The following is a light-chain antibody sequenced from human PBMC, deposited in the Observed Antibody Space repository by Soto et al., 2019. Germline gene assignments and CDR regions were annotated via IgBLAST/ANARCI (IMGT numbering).Light chain of an antibody. V-gene: IGKV2-40*01. Sequence: DVVMTQAPLSLSVTHGETTSMSCRSSQSLLDSDDGNTYVDWYLQRPGQSPQLLIYTLSSRATGIPDRFSGSGSGTEFTLTISSLEPEDFGTYYCQQSYKMPSFGQGTRLEIK. CDR1: QSLLDSDDGNTY. CDR2: TLS. CDR3: QQSYKMPS. J-gene: IGKJ5*01.